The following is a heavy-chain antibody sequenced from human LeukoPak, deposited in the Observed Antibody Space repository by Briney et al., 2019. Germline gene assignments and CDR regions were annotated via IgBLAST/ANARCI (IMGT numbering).Heavy chain of an antibody. Sequence: ASVTVSCKASGGTFSDYALNWVRQAPGQGLEWMGVFIPILGTANYTQKFQDRVTITADISTNTVYMDLSNLRSEDTAVYFCAGIPVFGVVLHQEPVWGKGTTVTVSS. CDR1: GGTFSDYA. V-gene: IGHV1-69*06. J-gene: IGHJ6*04. D-gene: IGHD3-3*01. CDR2: FIPILGTA. CDR3: AGIPVFGVVLHQEPV.